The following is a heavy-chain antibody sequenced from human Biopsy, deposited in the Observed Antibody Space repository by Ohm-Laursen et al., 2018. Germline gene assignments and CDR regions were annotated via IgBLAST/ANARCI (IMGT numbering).Heavy chain of an antibody. CDR3: GNEVHGRDY. J-gene: IGHJ4*02. Sequence: SETLSLTCKVYGKTFSDYYWSWIRQPPGKGLEWIGQINQSGRTNYNPSLKSRVNISADKSNNQFSLKLTSVTSADTAVYFCGNEVHGRDYWGPGALVTVSS. CDR2: INQSGRT. CDR1: GKTFSDYY. D-gene: IGHD2-15*01. V-gene: IGHV4-34*08.